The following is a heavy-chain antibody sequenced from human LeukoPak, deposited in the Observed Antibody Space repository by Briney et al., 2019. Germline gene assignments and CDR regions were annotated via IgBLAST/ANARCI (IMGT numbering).Heavy chain of an antibody. J-gene: IGHJ4*02. CDR2: IYSGGST. Sequence: PGGSLRLSCAASGFTFSSYWTSWVRQAPGKGLEWVSVIYSGGSTYYADSVKGRFTISRDNSKNTLYLQMNSLRAEDTAVYYCARGLGYYGSGRIYWGQGTLVTVSS. D-gene: IGHD3-10*01. V-gene: IGHV3-53*01. CDR1: GFTFSSYW. CDR3: ARGLGYYGSGRIY.